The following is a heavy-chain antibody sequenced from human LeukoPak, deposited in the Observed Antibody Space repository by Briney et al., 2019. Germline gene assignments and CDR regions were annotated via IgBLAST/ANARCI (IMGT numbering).Heavy chain of an antibody. D-gene: IGHD3-10*01. Sequence: GASVKVSCKTSGYTFTHYNIHWVRQAPGQGLEWRGRISPNSGGTNYAQRFQRMVTMTRDTSISTAYMDLSSLKSGVTATYYCAVWFGELSHWGQGTLVTVSS. V-gene: IGHV1-2*02. J-gene: IGHJ4*02. CDR3: AVWFGELSH. CDR2: ISPNSGGT. CDR1: GYTFTHYN.